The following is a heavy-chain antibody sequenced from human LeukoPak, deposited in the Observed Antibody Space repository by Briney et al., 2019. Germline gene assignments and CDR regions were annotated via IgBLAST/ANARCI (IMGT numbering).Heavy chain of an antibody. J-gene: IGHJ4*02. CDR2: ISYDGSDK. D-gene: IGHD3-22*01. CDR1: GFSFNNYG. Sequence: GGSLRLSCAASGFSFNNYGMHWVRQAPGKGLEWVAVISYDGSDKYYADSVKGRFTISRDNSKNTLYLQMNSLRAEDTAVYYCAKDHYYDSSAIDYWGQGTLVTVSS. CDR3: AKDHYYDSSAIDY. V-gene: IGHV3-30*18.